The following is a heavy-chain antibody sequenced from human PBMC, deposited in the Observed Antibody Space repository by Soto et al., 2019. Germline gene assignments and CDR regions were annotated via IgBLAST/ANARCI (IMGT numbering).Heavy chain of an antibody. J-gene: IGHJ6*03. Sequence: PGESLKISCKGSGYSFTSYWIGWVRQMPGKGLEWMGRIDPSDSYTNYSPSFQGHVTMTTDTSTSTAYMELRSLRSDDTAVYYCARSGDCSSTSCPENYYYYYYMDVWGKGTTVTVSS. D-gene: IGHD2-2*01. CDR1: GYSFTSYW. CDR2: IDPSDSYT. CDR3: ARSGDCSSTSCPENYYYYYYMDV. V-gene: IGHV5-10-1*01.